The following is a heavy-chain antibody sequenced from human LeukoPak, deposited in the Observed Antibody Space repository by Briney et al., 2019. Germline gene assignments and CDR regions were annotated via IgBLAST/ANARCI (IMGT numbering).Heavy chain of an antibody. CDR3: ARPMSIAVAEDAFDI. Sequence: GESLKIYCKGSGYSFTSYWIGWVRQMPGKGLEWMGIIYPGDSDTRYSPSFQGQVTISADKSISTAYLQWSSLKASDTAMYYCARPMSIAVAEDAFDIWGQGTMVTVSS. CDR2: IYPGDSDT. D-gene: IGHD6-19*01. V-gene: IGHV5-51*01. CDR1: GYSFTSYW. J-gene: IGHJ3*02.